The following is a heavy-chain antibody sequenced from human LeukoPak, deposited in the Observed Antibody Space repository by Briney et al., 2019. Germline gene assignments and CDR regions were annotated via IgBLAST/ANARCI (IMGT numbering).Heavy chain of an antibody. V-gene: IGHV3-21*01. CDR2: ISSSSSYI. CDR3: ARALADSRGYYLGFDY. CDR1: GFTFSSYN. Sequence: GGSLRLSCAASGFTFSSYNMNWVRQAPGKGLEWVSSISSSSSYIYYADSVKGRFTISRDNAKNSLSLQMNSLRAEDTAVYYCARALADSRGYYLGFDYWGQGTLVTVSS. D-gene: IGHD3-22*01. J-gene: IGHJ4*02.